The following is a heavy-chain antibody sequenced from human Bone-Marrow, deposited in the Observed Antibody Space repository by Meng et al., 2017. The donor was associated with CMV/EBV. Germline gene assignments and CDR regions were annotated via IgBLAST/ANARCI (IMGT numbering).Heavy chain of an antibody. V-gene: IGHV3-30-3*01. CDR3: ARGGYSGISGDY. CDR1: EFTFSTCT. D-gene: IGHD1-26*01. J-gene: IGHJ4*02. Sequence: GESLKISCAASEFTFSTCTMYWVRQAPGKGLEWVALISYNGTNKYYADSVKGRFTISRDNAKNSLYLQMNSLRAEDTAVYYCARGGYSGISGDYWGQGTLVTVSS. CDR2: ISYNGTNK.